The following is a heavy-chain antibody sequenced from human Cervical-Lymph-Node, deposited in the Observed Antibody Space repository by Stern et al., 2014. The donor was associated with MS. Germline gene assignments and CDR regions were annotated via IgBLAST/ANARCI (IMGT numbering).Heavy chain of an antibody. CDR3: ARAGMWYGTLHH. CDR1: GGSITDDVY. D-gene: IGHD2-15*01. J-gene: IGHJ1*01. V-gene: IGHV4-59*08. CDR2: IHYSGTT. Sequence: QLQLQESGPGLVNPSETLSLTCTVSGGSITDDVYWSWFRQPPGKGLEWIGNIHYSGTTNANPSLRSRVSISVDTSENQFSLKLLSATAADTAVYYCARAGMWYGTLHHWGRGTLVTVSS.